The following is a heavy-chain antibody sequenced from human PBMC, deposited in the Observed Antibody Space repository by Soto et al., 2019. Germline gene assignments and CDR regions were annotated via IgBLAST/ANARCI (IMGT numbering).Heavy chain of an antibody. V-gene: IGHV3-48*01. J-gene: IGHJ6*02. CDR1: GFTFSSYS. D-gene: IGHD3-10*01. CDR2: ISSGSGTT. Sequence: EVQLVESGGGLVQPGGSLRLSCAVSGFTFSSYSMNWVRQAPGKGLEWVSYISSGSGTTYYADSVKGRFSISRDNANNSLYLQMNSLIVEDTAVYYCAKIGTYLRMDVWGQGTTVTVSS. CDR3: AKIGTYLRMDV.